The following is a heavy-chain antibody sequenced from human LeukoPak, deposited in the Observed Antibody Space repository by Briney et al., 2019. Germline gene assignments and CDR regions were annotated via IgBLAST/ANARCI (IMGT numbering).Heavy chain of an antibody. CDR2: IKEDGSAK. CDR1: GLTFSNYW. V-gene: IGHV3-7*01. J-gene: IGHJ4*02. CDR3: ARALSHCLDY. Sequence: GGSLRLSCAASGLTFSNYWMTWVRQAPGKGLEWVANIKEDGSAKSYVDSVKGRFTISRDNAKNSLYLQMNSLRAEDTAVYYCARALSHCLDYWGQGTLVTVSS. D-gene: IGHD3-16*01.